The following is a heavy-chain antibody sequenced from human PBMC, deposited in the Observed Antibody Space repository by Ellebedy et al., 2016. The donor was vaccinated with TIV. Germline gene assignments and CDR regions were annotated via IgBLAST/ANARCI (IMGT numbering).Heavy chain of an antibody. CDR1: GYSFTNTW. Sequence: GESLKISCKSSGYSFTNTWIGWVRQMPGKGLEWMAVIYPGDSDTRYSPSFQGHVTISADKSITTAYLQWRSLKASDTAMYYCASHSGLATPLDYWGQGTLVTVSS. J-gene: IGHJ4*02. CDR3: ASHSGLATPLDY. V-gene: IGHV5-51*01. CDR2: IYPGDSDT. D-gene: IGHD6-19*01.